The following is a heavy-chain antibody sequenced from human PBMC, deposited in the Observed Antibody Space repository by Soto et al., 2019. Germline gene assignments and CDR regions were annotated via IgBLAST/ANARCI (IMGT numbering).Heavy chain of an antibody. Sequence: EVQLVESGGDLVQPGRSLRLSCAASGFTFDDYAMHWVRLAPGKGLEWVSGMSWNSGDIYYADSVKGRFTISRDNAKNSLYLQMNSLRPDDTAMYYCAKDAIHVLLGYTYGAGGMDVWGQGTTVTVSS. J-gene: IGHJ6*02. D-gene: IGHD5-18*01. CDR3: AKDAIHVLLGYTYGAGGMDV. CDR1: GFTFDDYA. V-gene: IGHV3-9*01. CDR2: MSWNSGDI.